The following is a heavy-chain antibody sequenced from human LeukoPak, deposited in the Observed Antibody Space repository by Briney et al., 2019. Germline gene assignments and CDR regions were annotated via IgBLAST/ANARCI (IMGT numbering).Heavy chain of an antibody. Sequence: GASVKVSCKASGCTFTSYYMHWVRQAPGQGLEWMGIINPSGGSTSYAQKFQGRVTMTRDTSTSTVYMELSSLRSEDTAVYYCARDRGNSAMDGELDYWGQGTLVTVSS. CDR3: ARDRGNSAMDGELDY. CDR1: GCTFTSYY. CDR2: INPSGGST. D-gene: IGHD5-18*01. V-gene: IGHV1-46*01. J-gene: IGHJ4*02.